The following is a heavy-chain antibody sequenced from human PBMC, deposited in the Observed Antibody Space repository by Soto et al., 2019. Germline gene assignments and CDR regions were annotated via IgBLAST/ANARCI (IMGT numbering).Heavy chain of an antibody. CDR2: ISAYNGNT. J-gene: IGHJ6*02. CDR3: ARVGYCSSTSGYTGYYYYYGMEV. Sequence: QVQLVQSRAEVKKPGASVKVSCKASGYTFTSYGINWVRQAPGQGLEWMGWISAYNGNTNSEQKLQGRVTMTTDTSTSTAYMELMSRRCAGTAVYYCARVGYCSSTSGYTGYYYYYGMEVWCQGTTVTVSS. CDR1: GYTFTSYG. D-gene: IGHD2-2*02. V-gene: IGHV1-18*01.